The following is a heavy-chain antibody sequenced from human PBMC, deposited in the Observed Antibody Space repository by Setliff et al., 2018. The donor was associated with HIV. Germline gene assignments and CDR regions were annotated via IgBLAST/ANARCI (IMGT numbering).Heavy chain of an antibody. J-gene: IGHJ4*02. V-gene: IGHV3-72*01. CDR1: GFTLSDYY. CDR2: TRNKANGYIT. Sequence: LRLSCAVSGFTLSDYYMDWVRQAPGEGLEWVGRTRNKANGYITEYGASVQGRFTISRDNSKDSLSLQMNNLKAEDTAVYYCVRAAAGLDIWSQGIRVTVSS. CDR3: VRAAAGLDI.